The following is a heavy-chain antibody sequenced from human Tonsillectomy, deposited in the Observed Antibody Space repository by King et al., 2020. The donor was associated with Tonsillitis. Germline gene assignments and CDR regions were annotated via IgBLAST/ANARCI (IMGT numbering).Heavy chain of an antibody. D-gene: IGHD6-6*01. CDR2: INHSGST. J-gene: IGHJ6*03. V-gene: IGHV4-34*01. CDR1: GGSSSGYY. Sequence: VQLQQWGAGLFKPSETLSLTCAVHGGSSSGYYWSWIRQPPGKGWEWSGEINHSGSTNYNPSLKSRFTISVDTSKKQFSLKVSSVTAADTAVYYCARGPSIAASHYMDVWGKGTTVTVSS. CDR3: ARGPSIAASHYMDV.